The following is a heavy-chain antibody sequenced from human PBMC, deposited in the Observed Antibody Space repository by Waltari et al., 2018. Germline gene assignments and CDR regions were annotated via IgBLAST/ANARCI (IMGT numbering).Heavy chain of an antibody. CDR2: IYHSGST. CDR1: GYSISSGYY. D-gene: IGHD6-13*01. Sequence: QVQLQESGPGLVKPSETLSLTCAVSGYSISSGYYWGWIRQPPGKGLEWIGSIYHSGSTYYNPSLKSRVTISVDTSKNQFSLKLSSVTAADTAVYYCARDRIAAAGIFRNWFDPWGQGTLVTVSS. CDR3: ARDRIAAAGIFRNWFDP. J-gene: IGHJ5*02. V-gene: IGHV4-38-2*02.